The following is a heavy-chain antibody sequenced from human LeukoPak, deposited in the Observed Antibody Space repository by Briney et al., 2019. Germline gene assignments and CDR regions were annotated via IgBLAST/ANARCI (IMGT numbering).Heavy chain of an antibody. Sequence: GGSLRLSCAASGFTFSSYAMSWVRQAPGKGLEWVSGISGSGCSTYYADSVKGRFTISRDNSKNTLYLQMNSLRAEDTAVYYCVKLGVTFGELSHIENYFDFGGQRTRVTVSS. V-gene: IGHV3-23*01. D-gene: IGHD3-10*01. CDR3: VKLGVTFGELSHIENYFDF. J-gene: IGHJ4*02. CDR1: GFTFSSYA. CDR2: ISGSGCST.